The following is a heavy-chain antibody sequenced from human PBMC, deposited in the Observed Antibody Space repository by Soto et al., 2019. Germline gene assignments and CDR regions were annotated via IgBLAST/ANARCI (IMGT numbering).Heavy chain of an antibody. D-gene: IGHD1-26*01. CDR1: GFTFSSYG. CDR2: IWYDGSNK. V-gene: IGHV3-33*01. CDR3: ARVWGARAFDY. Sequence: GGSLRLSCAASGFTFSSYGMHWVRQAPGKGLEWVAVIWYDGSNKYYADSVKGRFTISRDNSKNTLYLQMNSLRAEDTAVYYCARVWGARAFDYWGQGTLVTVSS. J-gene: IGHJ4*02.